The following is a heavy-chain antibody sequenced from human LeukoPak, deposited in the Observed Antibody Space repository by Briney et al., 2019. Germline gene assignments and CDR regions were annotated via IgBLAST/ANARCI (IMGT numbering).Heavy chain of an antibody. CDR1: GYTFTNYY. Sequence: GASVTVSFKASGYTFTNYYIHWVRQAPGQGLEWMGIINPSGSSTSYAQKFQGRVTMTRDTSTSTVYMELSSLRSEDTAVYYCAGGTTNTKGAFDMWGQGTMVTVSS. V-gene: IGHV1-46*01. CDR3: AGGTTNTKGAFDM. D-gene: IGHD2-8*01. CDR2: INPSGSST. J-gene: IGHJ3*02.